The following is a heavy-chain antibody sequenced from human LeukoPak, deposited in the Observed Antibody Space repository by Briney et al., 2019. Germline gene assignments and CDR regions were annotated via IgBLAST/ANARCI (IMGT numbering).Heavy chain of an antibody. CDR1: GFIVSSNL. Sequence: GGSLRLSCAASGFIVSSNLMTWVRQSPGRGLEWLSSSYSAGATYYADSVKGRFTISRDHSNNSVSLQMTNLRVEDTAIYYCARGASRISWPGIDYWGQGTLVTVSS. J-gene: IGHJ4*02. V-gene: IGHV3-53*01. CDR3: ARGASRISWPGIDY. D-gene: IGHD3-3*02. CDR2: SYSAGAT.